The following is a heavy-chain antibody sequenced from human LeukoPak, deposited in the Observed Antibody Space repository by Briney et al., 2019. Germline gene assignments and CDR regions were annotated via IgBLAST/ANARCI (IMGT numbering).Heavy chain of an antibody. D-gene: IGHD2-15*01. CDR2: IYYSGST. CDR1: GGSIRSSYYY. CDR3: ARQGCSGGSCYYFGY. V-gene: IGHV4-39*01. Sequence: SETLSLTCTVSGGSIRSSYYYWGWIRQPPGKGLEWIGSIYYSGSTYYNPSLKSRVTISVDTSKNQFSLKLSSVTAADTAVYYCARQGCSGGSCYYFGYWGQGTLVTVSS. J-gene: IGHJ4*02.